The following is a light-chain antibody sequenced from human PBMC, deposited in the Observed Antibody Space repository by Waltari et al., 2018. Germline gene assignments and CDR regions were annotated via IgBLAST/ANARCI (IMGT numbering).Light chain of an antibody. CDR3: QQSYSTSSIT. CDR2: AAS. J-gene: IGKJ5*01. Sequence: DIQMTQSPSSLSASVGDRVTITCGASQSISSYLNWYQQKRGKAPKLLIYAASSLQSGVPSRFSGSGSGTDFTLTISSLQPEDFATYYCQQSYSTSSITFGQGTRLEIK. CDR1: QSISSY. V-gene: IGKV1-39*01.